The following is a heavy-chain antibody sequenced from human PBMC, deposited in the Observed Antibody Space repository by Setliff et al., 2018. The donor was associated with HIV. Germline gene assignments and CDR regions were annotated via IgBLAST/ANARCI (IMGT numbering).Heavy chain of an antibody. Sequence: ASVKVSCKASGYAFTSHLIQWVRQAPGKGPEWMGVINPSGGSASYAEKFKGRATQTRDTSTTTVFLQLSRLRSEDTAVYYCGRGLGDTSGYYALDHWGQGTLVTVSS. J-gene: IGHJ4*02. D-gene: IGHD3-22*01. CDR1: GYAFTSHL. V-gene: IGHV1-46*01. CDR2: INPSGGSA. CDR3: GRGLGDTSGYYALDH.